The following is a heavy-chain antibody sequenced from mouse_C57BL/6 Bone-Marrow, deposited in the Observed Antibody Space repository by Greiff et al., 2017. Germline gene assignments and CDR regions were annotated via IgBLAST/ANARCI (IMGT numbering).Heavy chain of an antibody. Sequence: VQLQQSGPELVKPGASVKISCKASGYAFSSSWMNWVKQRPGKGLEWIGRIYPGDGDTNYNGKFKGKATLTADKSSSTAYMQISSLTSEDSAVYFCAIDSSGLWYFDVWGTGTTVTVSS. CDR1: GYAFSSSW. V-gene: IGHV1-82*01. D-gene: IGHD3-2*02. CDR2: IYPGDGDT. CDR3: AIDSSGLWYFDV. J-gene: IGHJ1*03.